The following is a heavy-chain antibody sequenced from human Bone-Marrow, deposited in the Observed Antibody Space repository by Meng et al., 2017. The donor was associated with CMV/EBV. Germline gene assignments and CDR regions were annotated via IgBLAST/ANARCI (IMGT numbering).Heavy chain of an antibody. CDR3: ARGHEHYGMDV. V-gene: IGHV4-34*01. J-gene: IGHJ6*02. CDR2: INHSGST. Sequence: SATLSLTCAVYGGSFSGYYWSWIRQPPGKGLEWIGEINHSGSTNYNPSLKSRVTISVDTSKNQFSLKLSSVTAADTAVYYCARGHEHYGMDVWGQGTTVTVSS. CDR1: GGSFSGYY.